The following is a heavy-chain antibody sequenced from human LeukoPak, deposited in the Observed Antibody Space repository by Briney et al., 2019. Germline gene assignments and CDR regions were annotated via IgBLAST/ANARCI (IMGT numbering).Heavy chain of an antibody. V-gene: IGHV1-2*02. CDR1: GYTFTGYY. J-gene: IGHJ3*02. CDR3: ARPHDYGDYYDAFDI. CDR2: INPNSGGT. Sequence: ASVKVSCKASGYTFTGYYMHWVRQAPGQGLEWMGWINPNSGGTNYAQKFQGRVTTTRDTSISTAYMELSRLRSDDTAVYYCARPHDYGDYYDAFDIWGQGTMVTVSS. D-gene: IGHD4-17*01.